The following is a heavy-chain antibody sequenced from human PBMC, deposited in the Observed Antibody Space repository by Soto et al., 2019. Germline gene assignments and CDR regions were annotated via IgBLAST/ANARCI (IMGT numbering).Heavy chain of an antibody. CDR3: AKHEGWTGPHP. CDR1: GAATGRCGR. D-gene: IGHD3-9*01. Sequence: WEPSSHPRAGSGAATGRCGRLGLGPPPPRKGLEWIAGIFHDGNTQYSPSLKSRVTISVDTSQNQFSLNVYSVTAPDTAVYYCAKHEGWTGPHPWAQGPLVTVSA. CDR2: IFHDGNT. V-gene: IGHV4-4*02. J-gene: IGHJ1*01.